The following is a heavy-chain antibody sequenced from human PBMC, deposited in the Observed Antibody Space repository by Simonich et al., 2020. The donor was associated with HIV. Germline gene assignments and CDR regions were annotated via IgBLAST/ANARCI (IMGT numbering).Heavy chain of an antibody. V-gene: IGHV4-34*01. CDR3: ARRHPTTVTTPYFDY. J-gene: IGHJ4*02. CDR2: INHSGST. CDR1: GGSFSGYY. D-gene: IGHD4-17*01. Sequence: QVQLQQWGAGLLKPSETLSLTCAVYGGSFSGYYWSWIRQPPGKGLDGIGEINHSGSTNYNPSLKSRVTISVDTSKNQFSLKLSSVTAADTAVYYCARRHPTTVTTPYFDYWGQGTLVTVSS.